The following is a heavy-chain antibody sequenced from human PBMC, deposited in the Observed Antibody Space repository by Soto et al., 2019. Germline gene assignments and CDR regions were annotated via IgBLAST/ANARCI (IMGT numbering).Heavy chain of an antibody. Sequence: PSEALSLTCTVSGTSLSSYYWIWIRQPPGKGLEWIANIHYSGTTNYNPSLASRVTLSVDTSKNQFSLKMTSVTAAYRAMYFCARYNSYAIDYWGRGTLVTVSS. V-gene: IGHV4-59*01. J-gene: IGHJ4*02. D-gene: IGHD2-8*01. CDR3: ARYNSYAIDY. CDR2: IHYSGTT. CDR1: GTSLSSYY.